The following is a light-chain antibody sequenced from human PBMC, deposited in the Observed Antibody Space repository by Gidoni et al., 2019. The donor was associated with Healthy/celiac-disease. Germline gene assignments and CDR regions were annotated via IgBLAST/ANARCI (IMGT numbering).Light chain of an antibody. J-gene: IGLJ2*01. Sequence: QSALTQPASVSGSPGQSFTISCTGTSSDVGGYNSVSWYQQHPGKAPKLLIYDVSTRPSGVSNRFSGSKSGNTASLTISGLQAEDEADYYCSSYTSSSTLVFGGGTKLTVL. CDR3: SSYTSSSTLV. CDR1: SSDVGGYNS. CDR2: DVS. V-gene: IGLV2-14*03.